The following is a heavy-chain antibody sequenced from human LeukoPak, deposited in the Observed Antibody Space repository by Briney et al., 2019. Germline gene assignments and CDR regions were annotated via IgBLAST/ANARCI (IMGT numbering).Heavy chain of an antibody. J-gene: IGHJ4*02. D-gene: IGHD6-13*01. Sequence: GGSLRLSCAASGFNFGGYGMHWVRQAPGEGLEWVAFISYDGTYKNYVDSVKGRFTISRDNSRNMLYLQMSSLRPEDTAVYYCAKGAVPATVHAPGPYVYDYWGQGTLVTVSS. CDR3: AKGAVPATVHAPGPYVYDY. CDR2: ISYDGTYK. CDR1: GFNFGGYG. V-gene: IGHV3-30*18.